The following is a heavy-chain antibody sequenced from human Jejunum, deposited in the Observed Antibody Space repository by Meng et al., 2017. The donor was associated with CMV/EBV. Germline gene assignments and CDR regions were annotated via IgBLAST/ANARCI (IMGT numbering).Heavy chain of an antibody. V-gene: IGHV3-11*03. CDR1: GFSFSDHY. CDR3: ARGNYPWYFDY. J-gene: IGHJ4*02. CDR2: IGSSSSFT. D-gene: IGHD3-10*01. Sequence: QVQLLESGGGLVKPGESLSITCAASGFSFSDHYINWIRQAPGKGLEWIVYIGSSSSFTNYADSVKGRFTISRDNAKNSVYLQMNSLRAEDTAVYYCARGNYPWYFDYWGQGTLVTVSS.